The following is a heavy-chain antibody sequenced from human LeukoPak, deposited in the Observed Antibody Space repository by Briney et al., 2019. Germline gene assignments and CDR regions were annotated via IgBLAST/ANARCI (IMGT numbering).Heavy chain of an antibody. Sequence: GASVKVSCKASGYTCTGYYMHWVRQAPGQGLEWMGRINPNSGGTNYAQKFQGRVTMTRDTSISTAYMELSRLRSDDTAVYYCARIMTTVTTLSNRTGIWGQGTLVTVSS. CDR1: GYTCTGYY. J-gene: IGHJ4*02. CDR2: INPNSGGT. V-gene: IGHV1-2*06. D-gene: IGHD4-17*01. CDR3: ARIMTTVTTLSNRTGI.